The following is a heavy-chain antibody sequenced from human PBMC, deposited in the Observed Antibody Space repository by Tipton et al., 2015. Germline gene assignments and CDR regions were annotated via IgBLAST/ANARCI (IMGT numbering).Heavy chain of an antibody. J-gene: IGHJ3*02. CDR3: ARDPAAVGPLAAFVT. CDR2: ITSESSYI. D-gene: IGHD4-23*01. Sequence: SLRLSCAASGFTFKNYAMNWVRQAPGKGLEWVSYITSESSYIYSADSVKGRFTISRDDAKNSLYLQMNSLRVEDTAVYYCARDPAAVGPLAAFVTWGQGAMVSVSS. CDR1: GFTFKNYA. V-gene: IGHV3-21*01.